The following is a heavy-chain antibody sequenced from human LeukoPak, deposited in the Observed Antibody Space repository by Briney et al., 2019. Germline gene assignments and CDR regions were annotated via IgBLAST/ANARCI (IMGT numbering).Heavy chain of an antibody. CDR3: ATTVTLDY. V-gene: IGHV3-21*06. CDR2: ITSSSSYI. Sequence: GGSLRLSCAASGFTFTSYNMNWVRQAPGKGLEWVSSITSSSSYIYYADSVKGRFTISRDNAKNSLYLQMNSLRAEDTAVYYCATTVTLDYWGQGTLVTVSS. CDR1: GFTFTSYN. J-gene: IGHJ4*02. D-gene: IGHD4-17*01.